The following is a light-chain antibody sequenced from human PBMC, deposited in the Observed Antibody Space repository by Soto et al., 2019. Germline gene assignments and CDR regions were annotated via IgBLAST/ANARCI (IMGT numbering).Light chain of an antibody. CDR3: KQYHTSWT. Sequence: DIQMTPSPSTLSASVGDRVTITCRASQSISRWLAWYQQKPGKAPNLLIHDGFSLESGVPSRFSGSGSGTEFTLTITSLQPDDFATYYCKQYHTSWTCGQGTKGDIK. J-gene: IGKJ1*01. CDR2: DGF. V-gene: IGKV1-5*01. CDR1: QSISRW.